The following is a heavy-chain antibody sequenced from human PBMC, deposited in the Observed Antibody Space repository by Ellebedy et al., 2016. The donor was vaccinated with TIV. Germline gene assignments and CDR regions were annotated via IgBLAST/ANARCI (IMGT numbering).Heavy chain of an antibody. CDR3: ARGQLGQYYYYGMDV. Sequence: MPSETLSLTCTVSGGSISSYYWSWIRQPAGKGLEWIGRIYISGSTNYNPSLKSRVTMSVDTSKNQFSLKLSSVTAADTAVYYCARGQLGQYYYYGMDVWGQGTTVTVSS. J-gene: IGHJ6*02. V-gene: IGHV4-4*07. CDR1: GGSISSYY. CDR2: IYISGST. D-gene: IGHD3-16*01.